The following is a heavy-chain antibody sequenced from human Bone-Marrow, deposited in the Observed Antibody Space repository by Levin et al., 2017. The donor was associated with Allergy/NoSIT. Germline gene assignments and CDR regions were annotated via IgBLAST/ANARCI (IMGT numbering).Heavy chain of an antibody. CDR3: AKDQYDLVDRAYGYYYYGMDV. J-gene: IGHJ6*02. D-gene: IGHD2-15*01. V-gene: IGHV3-30*18. CDR1: GFQFRSFG. Sequence: GESLKISCEASGFQFRSFGMHWVRQAPGKGLEWMSVISFDGSKTFYADSVKGRFTISRDNSKNTVYLQMNSLRGEDTAVYYCAKDQYDLVDRAYGYYYYGMDVWGHGTAVIVSS. CDR2: ISFDGSKT.